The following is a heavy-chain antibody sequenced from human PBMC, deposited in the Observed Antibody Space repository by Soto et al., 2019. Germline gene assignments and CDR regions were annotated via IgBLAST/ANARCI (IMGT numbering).Heavy chain of an antibody. Sequence: PGGSLRLSCTASGFTFGDYAMSWVRQAPGKGLEWVGFIRSKAYGGTTEYAASVKGRFTISRDDSKSIAYLQMNSLKTEDTAVYYCTIASFASPDVYYFDYWGQGTLVTVSS. D-gene: IGHD2-21*01. CDR2: IRSKAYGGTT. J-gene: IGHJ4*02. CDR3: TIASFASPDVYYFDY. CDR1: GFTFGDYA. V-gene: IGHV3-49*04.